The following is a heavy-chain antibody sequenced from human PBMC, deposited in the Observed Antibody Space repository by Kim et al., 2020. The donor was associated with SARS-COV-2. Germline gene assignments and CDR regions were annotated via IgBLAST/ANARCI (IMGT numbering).Heavy chain of an antibody. J-gene: IGHJ4*02. D-gene: IGHD1-26*01. CDR2: IGGRGAFT. V-gene: IGHV3-23*01. CDR3: AKLVGASIFDDY. CDR1: GFIFSTYG. Sequence: GGSLRLSCAASGFIFSTYGMSWVRQAPGKGLEWVSTIGGRGAFTQYADSVKGRFTISRDNSKDTLFLQMNSLRAEDTAVYYCAKLVGASIFDDYWGQGTLVTVSS.